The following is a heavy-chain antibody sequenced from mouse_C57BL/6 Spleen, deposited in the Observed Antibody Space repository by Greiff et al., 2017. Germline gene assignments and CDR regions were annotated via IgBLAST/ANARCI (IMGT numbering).Heavy chain of an antibody. D-gene: IGHD2-4*01. CDR2: IWSGGST. V-gene: IGHV2-2*01. CDR1: GFSLTSYG. J-gene: IGHJ4*01. CDR3: ARMDYDSYAMDY. Sequence: VKLMESGPGLVQPSQRLSITCTVSGFSLTSYGVHWVRQSPGKGLEWLGVIWSGGSTDYNAAFISRLSISKDNSKSQVFFKMNSLQADDTAIYYCARMDYDSYAMDYWGQGTSVTVSS.